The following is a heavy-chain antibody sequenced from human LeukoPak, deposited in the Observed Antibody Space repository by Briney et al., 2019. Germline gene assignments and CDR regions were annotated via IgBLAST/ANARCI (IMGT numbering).Heavy chain of an antibody. V-gene: IGHV1-46*01. CDR1: GYTFTSYY. CDR2: INPGGGST. J-gene: IGHJ5*02. D-gene: IGHD6-19*01. Sequence: ASVKVSCKASGYTFTSYYMHWVRQAPGQGLEWMGIINPGGGSTSYAQKFQGRVTMTRDTSTSTVYMELSSLRSEDTAVYYCARVHGGLAGTEDWFDPWGQGTLVTVSS. CDR3: ARVHGGLAGTEDWFDP.